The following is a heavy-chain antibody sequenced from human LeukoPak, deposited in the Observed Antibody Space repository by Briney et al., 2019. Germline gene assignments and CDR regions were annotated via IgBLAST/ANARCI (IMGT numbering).Heavy chain of an antibody. CDR3: ARDKSITMPEYFQH. CDR1: GYTFTSYY. D-gene: IGHD3-10*01. CDR2: INPNSGGT. J-gene: IGHJ1*01. Sequence: GASVKVSCKASGYTFTSYYMHWVRQAPGQGLEWMGWINPNSGGTNYAQKFQGRVTMTRDTSISTAYMELSRLRSDDTAVYYCARDKSITMPEYFQHWGQGTLVTVSS. V-gene: IGHV1-2*02.